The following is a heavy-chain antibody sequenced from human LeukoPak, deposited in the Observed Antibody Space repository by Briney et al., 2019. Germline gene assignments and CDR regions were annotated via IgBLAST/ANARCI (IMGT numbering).Heavy chain of an antibody. V-gene: IGHV4-39*01. Sequence: SETLSLTCTVSGGSISSSSYYWGWIRQPPGKGLEWVGSIYYSGSTYYNLSLKSRVTISVDTSKNQFSLKLSSVTAADTAVYYCARHWNVLLWFGEFPDWFDPWGQGTLVTVSS. J-gene: IGHJ5*02. D-gene: IGHD3-10*01. CDR1: GGSISSSSYY. CDR2: IYYSGST. CDR3: ARHWNVLLWFGEFPDWFDP.